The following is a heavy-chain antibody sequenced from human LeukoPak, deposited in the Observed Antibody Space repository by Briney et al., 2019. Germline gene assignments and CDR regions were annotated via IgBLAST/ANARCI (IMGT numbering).Heavy chain of an antibody. Sequence: ASVKVSCKVSGYTLTELSMHWVRQAPGKGLEWMGGFDPEDGETIYAQKFQGRVTMTEDTSTDTAYMELSSLRSEDTAVYYCATGNWGSQYYYYYMDVWGKGTTVTVSS. CDR2: FDPEDGET. CDR3: ATGNWGSQYYYYYMDV. J-gene: IGHJ6*03. D-gene: IGHD7-27*01. V-gene: IGHV1-24*01. CDR1: GYTLTELS.